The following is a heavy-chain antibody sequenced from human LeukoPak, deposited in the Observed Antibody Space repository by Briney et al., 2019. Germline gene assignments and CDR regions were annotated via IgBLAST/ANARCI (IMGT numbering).Heavy chain of an antibody. CDR1: GFTFSSYS. V-gene: IGHV3-21*01. J-gene: IGHJ4*02. CDR2: ISSSSSYI. Sequence: GGSLRLSCAASGFTFSSYSMNWVRQAPGKGLEWVSSISSSSSYIYYADSVKGRFTISRDNAKNSLYLQMNSLRAEDTAVYYCARSSRGYSYGYFDYWGQGTLVTVSS. CDR3: ARSSRGYSYGYFDY. D-gene: IGHD5-18*01.